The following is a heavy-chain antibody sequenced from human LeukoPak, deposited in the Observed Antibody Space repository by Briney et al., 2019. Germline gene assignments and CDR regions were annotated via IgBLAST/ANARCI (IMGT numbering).Heavy chain of an antibody. Sequence: ASVKVSCKASGYTFTGYYMLWVRQAPGQGLEWMGWINPNSGGTNYAQKFQGRVTMTRDTSISTAYMELSRLRSDDTAVYYCARVKWAVYQLLDYWGQGTLVTVSS. CDR2: INPNSGGT. J-gene: IGHJ4*02. D-gene: IGHD2-2*01. V-gene: IGHV1-2*02. CDR1: GYTFTGYY. CDR3: ARVKWAVYQLLDY.